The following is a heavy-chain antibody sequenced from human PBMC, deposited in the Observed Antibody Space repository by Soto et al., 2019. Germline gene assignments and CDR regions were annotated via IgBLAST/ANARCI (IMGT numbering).Heavy chain of an antibody. D-gene: IGHD1-26*01. CDR3: ARAGGVYQPPHPYYFDY. Sequence: SETLSLTCTVSGGSISSGGYYWSWIRQHPGKGLEWIGYINYSGSTYYNPSLKSRVTISVDTSKNQFSLKLSSVTAADTAVYYCARAGGVYQPPHPYYFDYWGQGTLVTVSS. V-gene: IGHV4-31*03. J-gene: IGHJ4*02. CDR2: INYSGST. CDR1: GGSISSGGYY.